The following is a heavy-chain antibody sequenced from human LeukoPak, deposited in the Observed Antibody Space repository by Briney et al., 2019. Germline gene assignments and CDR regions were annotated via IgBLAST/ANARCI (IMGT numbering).Heavy chain of an antibody. CDR1: GFTFSSYG. CDR3: AKQYCSGVSCYSGDYFDY. Sequence: GGSLRLSCAASGFTFSSYGMHWVRQAAGKGLEWVAFIRYDGTNKCYTDSAKGRFTISRDNSKNTLYLQMNSLRAEDTAVYYCAKQYCSGVSCYSGDYFDYWGQGTLVTVSS. CDR2: IRYDGTNK. D-gene: IGHD2-15*01. J-gene: IGHJ4*02. V-gene: IGHV3-30*02.